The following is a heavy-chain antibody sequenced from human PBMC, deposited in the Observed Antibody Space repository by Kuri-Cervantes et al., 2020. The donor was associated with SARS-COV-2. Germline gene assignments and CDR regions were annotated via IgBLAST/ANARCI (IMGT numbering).Heavy chain of an antibody. CDR1: GGTFGSYA. V-gene: IGHV1-69*13. CDR3: ARLPIYFGAHYFDY. Sequence: SVKVSCKASGGTFGSYAISWVRQAPGQGLEWMGGIIPTFGTANYAQKFQGRVTITADESTSTAYMELSSLRSEDTAVYYCARLPIYFGAHYFDYWGQGTLVTVSS. CDR2: IIPTFGTA. D-gene: IGHD3-3*01. J-gene: IGHJ4*02.